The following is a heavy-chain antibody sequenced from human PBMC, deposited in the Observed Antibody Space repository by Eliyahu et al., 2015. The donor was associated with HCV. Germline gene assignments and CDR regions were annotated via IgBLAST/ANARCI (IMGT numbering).Heavy chain of an antibody. CDR3: AHRPADFSPFDY. CDR2: IYSHEEI. Sequence: QITLKESGPTLVRPTQTLTLTCSFSGFSLTDITEGVGWIRQPPGKALEWLALIYSHEEIPYRPSLSGRVTITKDTSKKQVVLTMTNMDPVDTATYYCAHRPADFSPFDYWGQGTLVTVSS. D-gene: IGHD4-11*01. J-gene: IGHJ4*02. V-gene: IGHV2-5*01. CDR1: GFSLTDITEG.